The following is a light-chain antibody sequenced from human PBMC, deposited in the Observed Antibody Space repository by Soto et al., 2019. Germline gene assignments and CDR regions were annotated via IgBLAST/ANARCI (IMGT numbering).Light chain of an antibody. V-gene: IGLV1-47*01. CDR3: AAWDDSLSGVV. CDR2: RNN. Sequence: AVVTHPPSASGTPGQRVTISCSGSSSNIGSNYVFWYQHLPGTAPKLLIYRNNQRPSGVPDRFSGSKSGTSASLAISGLRSEDETDYYCAAWDDSLSGVVFGGGTKLTVL. J-gene: IGLJ2*01. CDR1: SSNIGSNY.